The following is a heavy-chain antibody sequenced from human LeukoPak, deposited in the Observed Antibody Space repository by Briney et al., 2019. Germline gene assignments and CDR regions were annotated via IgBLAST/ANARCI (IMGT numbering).Heavy chain of an antibody. V-gene: IGHV3-11*01. CDR1: GFTFSDYY. CDR3: AREAERPILTIFGVVRYYGMDV. Sequence: GGSLRLSCAASGFTFSDYYMSWIRQAPGKGLEWVSYISSSGSTIYYADSVKGRFTISRDNAKNSLYLQMNSLRAEDTAVYYCAREAERPILTIFGVVRYYGMDVWGQGTTVTVSS. D-gene: IGHD3-3*01. CDR2: ISSSGSTI. J-gene: IGHJ6*02.